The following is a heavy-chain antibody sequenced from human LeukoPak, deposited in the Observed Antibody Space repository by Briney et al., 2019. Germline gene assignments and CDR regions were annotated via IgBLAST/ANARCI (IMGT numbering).Heavy chain of an antibody. CDR3: AKELSVRNQFDY. J-gene: IGHJ4*02. V-gene: IGHV3-23*01. Sequence: GGSPRLSCAASGFTFSSYALSWVRQAPGKGLEWVSAISGSGGSAYYADSVKGRFTIFRDNSKNTLYLQMNSLRAEDTAVYYCAKELSVRNQFDYWGQGTLVTVSS. CDR2: ISGSGGSA. CDR1: GFTFSSYA. D-gene: IGHD4-4*01.